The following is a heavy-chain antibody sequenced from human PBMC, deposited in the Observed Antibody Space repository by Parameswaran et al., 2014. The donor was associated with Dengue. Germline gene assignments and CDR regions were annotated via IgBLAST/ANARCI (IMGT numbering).Heavy chain of an antibody. Sequence: WIRQPPGKGLEWVSAISGSGGSTYYADSVKGRFTISRDNSKNTLYLQMNSLRAEDTAVYYCAKGGYDWEYYGMDVWGQGTTVTVSS. D-gene: IGHD5-12*01. CDR2: ISGSGGST. J-gene: IGHJ6*02. V-gene: IGHV3-23*01. CDR3: AKGGYDWEYYGMDV.